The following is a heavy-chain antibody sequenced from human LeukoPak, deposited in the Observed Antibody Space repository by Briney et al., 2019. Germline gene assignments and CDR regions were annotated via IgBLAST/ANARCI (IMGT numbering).Heavy chain of an antibody. J-gene: IGHJ4*02. Sequence: GGSLRLSCAASGFTFSSYGMSWVRQAPGKGLEWVSGINWNGGSTGYADSVKGRFTISRDNAKNSLYLQMNSLRAEDTALYHCARFRSSGSTFDYWGQGTLVTVSS. CDR3: ARFRSSGSTFDY. CDR2: INWNGGST. D-gene: IGHD6-19*01. V-gene: IGHV3-20*01. CDR1: GFTFSSYG.